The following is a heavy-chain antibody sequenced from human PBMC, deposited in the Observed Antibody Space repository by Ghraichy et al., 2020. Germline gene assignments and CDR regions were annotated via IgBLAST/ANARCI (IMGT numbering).Heavy chain of an antibody. D-gene: IGHD3-10*01. V-gene: IGHV1-46*01. CDR1: GYTFTSYY. J-gene: IGHJ3*02. CDR2: INPSGGST. CDR3: AREHPEFGAEFDDAFDI. Sequence: ASVKVSCKASGYTFTSYYMHWVRQAPGQGLEWMGIINPSGGSTSYAQKFQGRVTMTRDTSTSTVYMELSSLRSEDTAVYYCAREHPEFGAEFDDAFDIWGQGTMVTVSS.